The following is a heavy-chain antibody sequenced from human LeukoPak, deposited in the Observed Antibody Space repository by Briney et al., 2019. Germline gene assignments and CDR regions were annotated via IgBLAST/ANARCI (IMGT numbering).Heavy chain of an antibody. D-gene: IGHD3-10*01. CDR1: GLTISSYA. J-gene: IGHJ4*02. Sequence: GGSLRLSCAASGLTISSYAMPWVRQAPGKGLEWVAVISYDGSNKYYADSVKGRFTISRDNSKNTLYLQMNSLRAEDTAVYYCARMRFGELLPFDYWGQGTLVTVSS. V-gene: IGHV3-30*04. CDR3: ARMRFGELLPFDY. CDR2: ISYDGSNK.